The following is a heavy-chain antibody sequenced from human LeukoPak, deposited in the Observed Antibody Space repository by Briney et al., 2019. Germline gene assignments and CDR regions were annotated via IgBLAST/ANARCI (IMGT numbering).Heavy chain of an antibody. Sequence: GGSLRLSCAASGFTFSNAWMSWVRQAPGKGLEWVGRIKSKTDGGTTDYAAPVKGRFTISRDDSKNTLYLQMNSLKTEDTAVYYCTTSYCSSTSCSWHDAFDIWGQGTMVTVSS. D-gene: IGHD2-2*01. J-gene: IGHJ3*02. CDR3: TTSYCSSTSCSWHDAFDI. CDR1: GFTFSNAW. CDR2: IKSKTDGGTT. V-gene: IGHV3-15*01.